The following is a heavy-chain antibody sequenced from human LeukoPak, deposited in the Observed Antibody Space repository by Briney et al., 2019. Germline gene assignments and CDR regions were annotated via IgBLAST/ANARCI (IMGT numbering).Heavy chain of an antibody. D-gene: IGHD3-16*01. Sequence: PGGSLRLSCAASGFTFSSYAMHWVRQAPGKGLEWVAVISYDGSNKYYADSVKGRFTISRDNSKNTLYLQMNSLRAEDTAVYYCARSPSMITVDYWGQGTLVTVSS. V-gene: IGHV3-30*04. CDR2: ISYDGSNK. CDR1: GFTFSSYA. J-gene: IGHJ4*02. CDR3: ARSPSMITVDY.